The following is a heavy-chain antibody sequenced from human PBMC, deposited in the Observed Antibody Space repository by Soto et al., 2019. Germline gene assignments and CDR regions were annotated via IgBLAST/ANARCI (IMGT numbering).Heavy chain of an antibody. J-gene: IGHJ4*02. CDR1: GGSISRYY. CDR2: IYYSGST. Sequence: PSETLSLTCTVSGGSISRYYWSWIRQPPGKGLEWIGYIYYSGSTNYNPSLKSRVTISVDTSKNQFSLKLSSVTAADTAVYYCARAVAGTKQFDYWGQGTLVTVSS. CDR3: ARAVAGTKQFDY. V-gene: IGHV4-59*01. D-gene: IGHD6-19*01.